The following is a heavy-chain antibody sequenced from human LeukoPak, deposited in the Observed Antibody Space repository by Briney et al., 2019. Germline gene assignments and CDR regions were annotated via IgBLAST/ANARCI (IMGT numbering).Heavy chain of an antibody. Sequence: GGSLRLSCAASGFTFSSYAMSWVRQAPGKGLEWVSAISGSGGSTYYADSVKGRFTISRDNSKNTLYLQMNSLRAEDTAVYYCAKDRGLAAAGPPTYFFDYWGQGTLVTISS. D-gene: IGHD6-13*01. CDR2: ISGSGGST. J-gene: IGHJ4*02. V-gene: IGHV3-23*01. CDR1: GFTFSSYA. CDR3: AKDRGLAAAGPPTYFFDY.